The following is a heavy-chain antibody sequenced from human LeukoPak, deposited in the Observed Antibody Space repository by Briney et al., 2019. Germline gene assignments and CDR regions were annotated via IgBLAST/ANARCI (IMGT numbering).Heavy chain of an antibody. CDR3: ARHDRGNYYFDY. D-gene: IGHD1-26*01. Sequence: SETLSLTCTVSGGSISSSSYYWGWIRQPPGKGLEWIGSIYYSGSTYYNPSLKSRVTISVDTSKNQFSLKLSSVTAADTAVYYCARHDRGNYYFDYWGQGTLVTVSS. CDR1: GGSISSSSYY. J-gene: IGHJ4*02. CDR2: IYYSGST. V-gene: IGHV4-39*01.